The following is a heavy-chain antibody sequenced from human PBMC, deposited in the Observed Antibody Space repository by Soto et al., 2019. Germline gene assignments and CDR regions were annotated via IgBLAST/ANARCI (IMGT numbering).Heavy chain of an antibody. J-gene: IGHJ4*02. CDR3: AKQGIEVAGTDYFDS. V-gene: IGHV3-30*18. CDR1: GFIFRSYG. Sequence: QVQLVESGGGVVQPGKSLRLSCAATGFIFRSYGIHWVRQAPGKGLEWVAVISHDGSNAYYADAVNGRFTISRDNARNTVYLQMNSLRGEDTAVYYCAKQGIEVAGTDYFDSWGQGALVTVAS. CDR2: ISHDGSNA. D-gene: IGHD6-19*01.